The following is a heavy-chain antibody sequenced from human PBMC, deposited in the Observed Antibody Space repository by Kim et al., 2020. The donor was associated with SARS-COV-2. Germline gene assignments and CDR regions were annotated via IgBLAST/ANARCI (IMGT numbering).Heavy chain of an antibody. Sequence: QRCNGRVTITRDTSASTVYMELSSVRSEDTAVYYCARKSADSGYEIFDSWGQGTLVTVSS. J-gene: IGHJ4*02. V-gene: IGHV1-3*01. D-gene: IGHD5-12*01. CDR3: ARKSADSGYEIFDS.